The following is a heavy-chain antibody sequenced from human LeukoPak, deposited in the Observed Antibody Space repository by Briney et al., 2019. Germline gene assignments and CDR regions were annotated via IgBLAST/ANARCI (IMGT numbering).Heavy chain of an antibody. CDR1: GFTFSSYG. CDR2: RSYDGSNK. V-gene: IGHV3-30*18. CDR3: AKGSGSYDLNY. Sequence: RGTSLRLSCAAPGFTFSSYGMHRVRQAPGKGMEWVAVRSYDGSNKYYADSVKGRFTIARDNSKNKLYLQMTRLRAEDTAVYECAKGSGSYDLNYWGQGTLVIVSS. D-gene: IGHD3-10*01. J-gene: IGHJ4*02.